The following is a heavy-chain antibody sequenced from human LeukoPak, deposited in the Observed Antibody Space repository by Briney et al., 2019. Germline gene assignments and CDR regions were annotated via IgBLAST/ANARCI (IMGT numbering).Heavy chain of an antibody. CDR1: GLTVTNAW. CDR2: IASKTDGGAT. V-gene: IGHV3-15*07. Sequence: GGSLRLSCSASGLTVTNAWMNWVRQAPGEGLDWVGRIASKTDGGATDYAAPVKGRFTISRDDSKNTLNLQMNSLKTEDTAVYYCTTGIRGDWGQGALVTVSS. CDR3: TTGIRGD. D-gene: IGHD3-10*01. J-gene: IGHJ4*02.